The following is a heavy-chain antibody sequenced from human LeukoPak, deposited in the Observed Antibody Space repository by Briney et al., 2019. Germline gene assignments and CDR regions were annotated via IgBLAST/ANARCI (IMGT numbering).Heavy chain of an antibody. V-gene: IGHV3-30-3*01. CDR3: ARDLWLVRGVINLFDY. CDR1: GFTFSSYA. CDR2: ISYDGSNK. Sequence: GRSLRLSCAASGFTFSSYAMHWVRQAPGKGLEWVAVISYDGSNKYYADSVKGRFTISRDNSKNTLYLQMNSLRAEDTAVYYCARDLWLVRGVINLFDYWGQGTLVTVSS. J-gene: IGHJ4*02. D-gene: IGHD3-10*01.